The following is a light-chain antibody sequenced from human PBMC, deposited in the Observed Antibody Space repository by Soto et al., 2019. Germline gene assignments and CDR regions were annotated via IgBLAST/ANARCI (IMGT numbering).Light chain of an antibody. CDR3: QQYNSWPPIT. V-gene: IGKV3D-15*01. J-gene: IGKJ5*01. CDR2: GAS. CDR1: QSAYSSY. Sequence: ELVLTQSPGTLSLSPGDRATLSCRSSQSAYSSYLSWYQQKPGQAPRLLIYGASNRATGIPDRFSGSGSGTEFTLTISSLQSEDFAVYYCQQYNSWPPITCGQGTRLEIK.